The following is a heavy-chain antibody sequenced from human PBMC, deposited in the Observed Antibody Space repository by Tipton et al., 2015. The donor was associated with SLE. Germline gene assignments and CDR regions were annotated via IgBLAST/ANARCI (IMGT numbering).Heavy chain of an antibody. Sequence: TLSLTCAVYGGSFSGYYWSWIRQPPGKGLEWIGSIYYSGSTYYNPSLKSRVTISVDTSKNQFSLKLSSVTAADTAVYYCAIVGYSSGWYKGWFDPWGQGTLVTVSS. CDR3: AIVGYSSGWYKGWFDP. CDR2: IYYSGST. V-gene: IGHV4-34*01. D-gene: IGHD6-19*01. J-gene: IGHJ5*02. CDR1: GGSFSGYY.